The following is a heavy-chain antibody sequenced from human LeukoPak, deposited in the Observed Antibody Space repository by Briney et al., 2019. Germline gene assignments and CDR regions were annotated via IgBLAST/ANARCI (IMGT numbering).Heavy chain of an antibody. V-gene: IGHV3-53*01. J-gene: IGHJ6*02. Sequence: PGGSLRLSCAASGFTVSSNYMSWVRQAPGKGLEWVSVIYSGGSTYYAHSVKGRFTISRDNSKNTLYLQMNSLRAEDTAVYYCARNLIVVVTASPPGGMDVWGQGTTVTVSS. CDR1: GFTVSSNY. CDR3: ARNLIVVVTASPPGGMDV. D-gene: IGHD2-21*02. CDR2: IYSGGST.